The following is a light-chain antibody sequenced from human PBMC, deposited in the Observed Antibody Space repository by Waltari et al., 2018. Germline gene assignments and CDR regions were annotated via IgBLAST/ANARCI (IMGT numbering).Light chain of an antibody. V-gene: IGKV2-28*01. CDR2: LGS. Sequence: DIVMTQSPLSLPVTPGEPASISCRSSQSLLHSNGYNYSDWYLQKPGQSPQLLIYLGSNRASGVPDRFSGSGSGIDFTLKISRVEAEDVGVYYCMQALQTPPTFGQGTRLEIK. CDR1: QSLLHSNGYNY. J-gene: IGKJ5*01. CDR3: MQALQTPPT.